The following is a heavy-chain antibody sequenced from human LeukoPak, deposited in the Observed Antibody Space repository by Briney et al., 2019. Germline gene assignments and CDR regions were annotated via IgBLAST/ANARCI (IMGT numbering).Heavy chain of an antibody. CDR3: ARDKLELTRSWFDP. CDR2: INPNSGGT. CDR1: GYTFAGYY. Sequence: GASVKVPCKASGYTFAGYYMHWVRQAPGQGLEWMGWINPNSGGTNYAQKFQGRVTMTRDTSISTAYMELSRLRSDDTAVYYCARDKLELTRSWFDPWGQGTLVTVSS. J-gene: IGHJ5*02. D-gene: IGHD1-7*01. V-gene: IGHV1-2*02.